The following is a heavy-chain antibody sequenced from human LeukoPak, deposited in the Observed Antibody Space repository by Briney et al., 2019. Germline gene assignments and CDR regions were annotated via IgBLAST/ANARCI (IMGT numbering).Heavy chain of an antibody. CDR1: GFTFSFYW. CDR3: AKDPLRYFDWSSFRVPRYYFDY. CDR2: ISCSGGST. J-gene: IGHJ4*02. D-gene: IGHD3-9*01. Sequence: GGSLRLSCAASGFTFSFYWMSWVRQAPGKGLEWVSAISCSGGSTYYADSVKGRFTISRDNSKNTLYLQMNSLRAEDTAVYYCAKDPLRYFDWSSFRVPRYYFDYWGQGTLVTVSS. V-gene: IGHV3-23*01.